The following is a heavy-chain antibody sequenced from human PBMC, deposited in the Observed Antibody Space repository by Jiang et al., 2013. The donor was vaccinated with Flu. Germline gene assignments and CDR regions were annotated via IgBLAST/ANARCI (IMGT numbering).Heavy chain of an antibody. V-gene: IGHV2-70*11. CDR1: GFSLTTSGMC. CDR2: IDWDDDK. CDR3: ARCAAYNSGHPYMAY. D-gene: IGHD1-1*01. J-gene: IGHJ4*02. Sequence: KPTQTLTLTCTFSGFSLTTSGMCVTWIRQPPGKALEWLARIDWDDDKYYSTSLKTRLTISRDTSKNQVVLTMTNMDPVDTATYYCARCAAYNSGHPYMAYWGQGTLVTVSS.